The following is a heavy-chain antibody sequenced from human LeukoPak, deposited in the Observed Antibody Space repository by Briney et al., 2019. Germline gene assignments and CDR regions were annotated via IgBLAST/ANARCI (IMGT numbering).Heavy chain of an antibody. D-gene: IGHD3-10*01. J-gene: IGHJ5*02. CDR1: GFTFSSYS. CDR2: ISSGTRYI. V-gene: IGHV3-21*01. Sequence: GGSLRLSCAASGFTFSSYSMSWVRQAPGKGLEWVSSISSGTRYIFYADSVKGRFTISRDNAKNSLYLQMNSLRAEDTAVYYCARGEVTMVRGAPLSGSPNWFDPWGQGTLVIVSS. CDR3: ARGEVTMVRGAPLSGSPNWFDP.